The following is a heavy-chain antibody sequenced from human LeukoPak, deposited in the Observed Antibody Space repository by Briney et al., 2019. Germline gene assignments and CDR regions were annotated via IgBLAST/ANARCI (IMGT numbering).Heavy chain of an antibody. J-gene: IGHJ1*01. CDR3: ARDDYGDPGYFQH. CDR1: GGSISSSSYY. CDR2: IYTSGST. D-gene: IGHD4-17*01. Sequence: SETLSLTCTVSGGSISSSSYYWSWIRQPAGKGLEWIGRIYTSGSTNYNPSLKSRVTMSVDTSKNQFSLKLSSVTAADTAVYYCARDDYGDPGYFQHWGRGTLVTVSS. V-gene: IGHV4-61*02.